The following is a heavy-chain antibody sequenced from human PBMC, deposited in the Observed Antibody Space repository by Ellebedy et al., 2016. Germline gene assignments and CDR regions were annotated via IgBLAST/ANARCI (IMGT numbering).Heavy chain of an antibody. J-gene: IGHJ4*02. CDR1: GFPFSLAG. CDR3: TRDGREWSRDY. Sequence: GESLKISCAASGFPFSLAGMTWIRQAPGKGLEWVGTIVNTGRETYYADPFKGRFTISSDNAMNLVDLHLYSLTVEDTAFYFCTRDGREWSRDYWGQGTLGTGS. CDR2: IVNTGRET. D-gene: IGHD3-3*01. V-gene: IGHV3-21*04.